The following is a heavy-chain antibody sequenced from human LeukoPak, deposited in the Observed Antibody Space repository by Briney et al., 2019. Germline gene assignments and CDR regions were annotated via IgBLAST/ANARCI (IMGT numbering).Heavy chain of an antibody. CDR3: ARHYDYYFDY. V-gene: IGHV4-39*01. Sequence: SETLSLTCTVSGGTISSSSYYWRWIRQPPGKGREWIGSIYYSSSTYYNQSLKSRVTISVDTSKNEYSLKLSSVTAADTAVYYCARHYDYYFDYWGQGTLATVSS. CDR2: IYYSSST. CDR1: GGTISSSSYY. J-gene: IGHJ4*02. D-gene: IGHD3-3*01.